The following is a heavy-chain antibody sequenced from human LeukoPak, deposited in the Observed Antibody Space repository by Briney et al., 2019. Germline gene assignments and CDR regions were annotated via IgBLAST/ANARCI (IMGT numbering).Heavy chain of an antibody. CDR2: IFPFDADT. CDR3: ARQRGSLRGYNGMDV. J-gene: IGHJ6*02. CDR1: GGISSSYW. V-gene: IGHV5-51*01. Sequence: GESPKSPCQAAGGISSSYWNVWLLRMPGKGLEWMGIIFPFDADTKYSPSFQSHRTISSNKSINTTHQQCSNLKASDTAVYYCARQRGSLRGYNGMDVWGQGISVTVYS. D-gene: IGHD3-16*01.